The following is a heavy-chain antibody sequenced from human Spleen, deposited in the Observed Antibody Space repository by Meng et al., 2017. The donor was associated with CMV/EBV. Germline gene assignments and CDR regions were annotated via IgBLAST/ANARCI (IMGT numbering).Heavy chain of an antibody. Sequence: ASVKVSCKSSGYPFTGYFIHWVRQAPGQGLEWMAWINTNTGGTNYAQKFQGRVTITTDTSTSTVHMELISLRSDDTAVYYCARDGGMDVWGQGTTVTVSS. CDR1: GYPFTGYF. CDR3: ARDGGMDV. CDR2: INTNTGGT. J-gene: IGHJ6*02. V-gene: IGHV1-2*02.